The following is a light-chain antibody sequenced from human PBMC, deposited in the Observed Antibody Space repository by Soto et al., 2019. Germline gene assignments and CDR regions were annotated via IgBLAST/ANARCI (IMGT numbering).Light chain of an antibody. J-gene: IGKJ2*01. V-gene: IGKV1-39*01. Sequence: DIQMTQSPSSLSASVGDRVTITCRASQSISSYLNWYQQKPGKAPKLLIYAESSLQSGVQSRFSGSGSGTDFTLTISSLQPEDFATYYCQQSYRTPYTFGQGNQLEIK. CDR3: QQSYRTPYT. CDR1: QSISSY. CDR2: AES.